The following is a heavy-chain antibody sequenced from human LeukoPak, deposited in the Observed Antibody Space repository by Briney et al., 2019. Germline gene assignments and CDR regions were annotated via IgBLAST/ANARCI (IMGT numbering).Heavy chain of an antibody. D-gene: IGHD4-17*01. Sequence: GGSLRLSCAASGFTFSSYAMSWVRQAPGKGLEWVSAISGSGGSTYYADSVKGRFTISRDNSKNTLYLQMNSLRAEDTAVHYCVRGDYGDYTLFDYWGQGTLVTVSS. J-gene: IGHJ4*02. CDR3: VRGDYGDYTLFDY. V-gene: IGHV3-23*01. CDR1: GFTFSSYA. CDR2: ISGSGGST.